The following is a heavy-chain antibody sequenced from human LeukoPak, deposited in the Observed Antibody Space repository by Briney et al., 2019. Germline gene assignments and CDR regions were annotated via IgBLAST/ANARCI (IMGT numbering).Heavy chain of an antibody. Sequence: GESLKISCKGSGYSFTSYWIGWVRLMPGKGLECMGIIYPGDSDTRYSPSFQGQVTISADKSISTAYLQWSSLKASDTAMYYCAIFDFLFGEIDNWFDPWGQGTQVTVSS. CDR1: GYSFTSYW. V-gene: IGHV5-51*01. CDR3: AIFDFLFGEIDNWFDP. CDR2: IYPGDSDT. D-gene: IGHD3-16*01. J-gene: IGHJ5*02.